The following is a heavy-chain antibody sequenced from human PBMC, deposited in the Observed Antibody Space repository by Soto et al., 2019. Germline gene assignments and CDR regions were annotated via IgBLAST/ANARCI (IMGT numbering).Heavy chain of an antibody. CDR3: ARGKGSYGSSRLDY. V-gene: IGHV4-61*01. Sequence: SETLSLTCTVSGGSVSSGSYYWSWIRQPPGKGLEWIGYIYYSGSTNYNPSLKSRVTISVDTSKNQFSLKLSSVTAADTAVYYCARGKGSYGSSRLDYWGQGTLVTVSS. CDR2: IYYSGST. D-gene: IGHD5-18*01. CDR1: GGSVSSGSYY. J-gene: IGHJ4*02.